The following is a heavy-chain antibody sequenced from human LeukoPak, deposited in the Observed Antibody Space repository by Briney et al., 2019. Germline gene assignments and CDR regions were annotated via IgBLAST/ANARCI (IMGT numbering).Heavy chain of an antibody. Sequence: SETLSLTCTVSGGSISSYYWSWIRQPAGKGLEWIGRIYTSGSTNYNPSLKSRVTMSVDTSKNQFSLKLSSVTAADTAVYYCARGILRYFDWYDAFDIWGQGTMVTVSS. CDR2: IYTSGST. D-gene: IGHD3-9*01. CDR3: ARGILRYFDWYDAFDI. J-gene: IGHJ3*02. V-gene: IGHV4-4*07. CDR1: GGSISSYY.